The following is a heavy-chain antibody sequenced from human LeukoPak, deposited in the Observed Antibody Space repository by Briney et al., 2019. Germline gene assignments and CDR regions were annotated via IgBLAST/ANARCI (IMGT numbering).Heavy chain of an antibody. V-gene: IGHV3-7*05. CDR3: ARDHFGQNDWYFDL. Sequence: GGSLRLSCAASGFTFSSYDMSWVRQAPGKGLEWVANIKQDGSEKYYVDSVKGRFTISRDNAKNSLYLQMNSLRAEDTALYYCARDHFGQNDWYFDLWGRGTLVTVSS. CDR2: IKQDGSEK. D-gene: IGHD3-10*01. CDR1: GFTFSSYD. J-gene: IGHJ2*01.